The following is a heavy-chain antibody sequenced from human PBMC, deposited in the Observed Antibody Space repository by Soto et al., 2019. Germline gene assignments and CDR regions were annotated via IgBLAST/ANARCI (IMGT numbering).Heavy chain of an antibody. CDR3: ARFGLVTFDC. V-gene: IGHV3-21*01. Sequence: KPGGSLRLSCAASGFIFSTYSMDWVRQAPGKGLEWVASISPSGSYMYYGDSLKGRFTVSRDNAKNSLYLQMDSLRADDTAIYYCARFGLVTFDCWGQGTLVTVSS. CDR1: GFIFSTYS. J-gene: IGHJ4*02. CDR2: ISPSGSYM. D-gene: IGHD3-3*01.